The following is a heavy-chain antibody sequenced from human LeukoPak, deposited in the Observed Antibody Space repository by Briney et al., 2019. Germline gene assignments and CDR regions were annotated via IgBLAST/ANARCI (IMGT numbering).Heavy chain of an antibody. CDR1: GGTFSSYA. CDR3: AGDKGDYYGSKDY. Sequence: SVKVSCKASGGTFSSYAISWVRQAPGQGLEWMGRIIPILGIANYAQRFQGRVTITADKSTSTAYMELSSLRSEDTAVYYCAGDKGDYYGSKDYWGKGTLVTVSS. J-gene: IGHJ4*02. D-gene: IGHD3-10*01. CDR2: IIPILGIA. V-gene: IGHV1-69*04.